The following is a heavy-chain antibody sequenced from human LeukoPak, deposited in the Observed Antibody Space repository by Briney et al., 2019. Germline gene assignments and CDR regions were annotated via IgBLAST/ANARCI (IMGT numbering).Heavy chain of an antibody. CDR1: GFTFSSYS. D-gene: IGHD6-13*01. CDR3: ARVPSSSWYRFDP. CDR2: ISSSSSYI. V-gene: IGHV3-21*01. J-gene: IGHJ5*02. Sequence: GGSLRLSCAASGFTFSSYSMNWVRQAPGKGLEWVSSISSSSSYIYYADSVKGRFTISRDNAKNSLYLQMNSLRAEDTAVYYCARVPSSSWYRFDPWGQGTLVTVSS.